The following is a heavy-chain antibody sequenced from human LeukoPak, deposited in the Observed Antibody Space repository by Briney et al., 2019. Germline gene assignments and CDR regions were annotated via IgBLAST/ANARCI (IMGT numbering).Heavy chain of an antibody. D-gene: IGHD6-13*01. CDR3: ARGRWYSSSSNYYYMDV. CDR2: IIPIFGTA. Sequence: SVKVSCKASGGTFSSYAISWVRQAPGQGLEWMGGIIPIFGTANYAQKFQGRVTITADKSTSTAYMELSSLRSEDTAGYYCARGRWYSSSSNYYYMDVWGKGTTVTVSS. J-gene: IGHJ6*03. CDR1: GGTFSSYA. V-gene: IGHV1-69*06.